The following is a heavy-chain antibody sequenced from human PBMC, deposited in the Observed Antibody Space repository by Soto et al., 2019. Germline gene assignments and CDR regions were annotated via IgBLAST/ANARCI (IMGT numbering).Heavy chain of an antibody. D-gene: IGHD6-19*01. CDR3: ARGVIAVAGFHYYYYYMDV. CDR2: INYSGST. Sequence: SETLSLTCAVYGGSFSGYYWSWIRQPPGKGLEWIGEINYSGSTNYNPSLKSRVTISVDTSKNQFSLKLSSVTAADTAVYYCARGVIAVAGFHYYYYYMDVWGKGTTVTVSS. V-gene: IGHV4-34*01. J-gene: IGHJ6*03. CDR1: GGSFSGYY.